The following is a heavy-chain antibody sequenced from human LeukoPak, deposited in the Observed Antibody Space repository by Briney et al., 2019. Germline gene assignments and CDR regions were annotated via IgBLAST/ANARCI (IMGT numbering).Heavy chain of an antibody. CDR3: ARGNGAFDI. CDR2: IYHSGST. V-gene: IGHV4-30-2*01. J-gene: IGHJ3*02. D-gene: IGHD2-8*01. Sequence: SQTLSLTCAVSGGSISSGGYSWSWIWQPPGKGLEWIGYIYHSGSTYYNPSLKSRVTISVDRSKNQFSLKLSSVTAADTAVYYCARGNGAFDIWGQGTMVTVSS. CDR1: GGSISSGGYS.